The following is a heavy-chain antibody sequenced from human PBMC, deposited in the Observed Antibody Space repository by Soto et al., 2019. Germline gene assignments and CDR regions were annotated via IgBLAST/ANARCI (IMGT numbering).Heavy chain of an antibody. CDR2: ISYDGSNK. CDR1: GFTFSSYA. J-gene: IGHJ4*02. D-gene: IGHD6-19*01. Sequence: QVQLVESGGGVVQPGRSLRLSCAASGFTFSSYAMHWVRQAPGKGLEWVAVISYDGSNKYYADSVKGRFTISRDNSKNTLYLQMNSLRAEDTAVYYCAKDLTYSSGWSFDYWGQGTLVTVSS. CDR3: AKDLTYSSGWSFDY. V-gene: IGHV3-30-3*01.